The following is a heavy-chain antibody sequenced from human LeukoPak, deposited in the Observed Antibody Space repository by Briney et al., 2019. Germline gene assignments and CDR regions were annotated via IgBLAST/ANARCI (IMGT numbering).Heavy chain of an antibody. CDR1: GFNFSSYE. CDR3: ARQFVWSQSFDY. J-gene: IGHJ4*02. D-gene: IGHD3-9*01. CDR2: ISSSGSTI. V-gene: IGHV3-48*03. Sequence: GGSLRLSCAASGFNFSSYEMNWVRQAPGKGLEWVSYISSSGSTIYYADSVKGRFTISRDNAKNSLYLQMNSLRAEDTAVYYCARQFVWSQSFDYWGQGTLVTVSS.